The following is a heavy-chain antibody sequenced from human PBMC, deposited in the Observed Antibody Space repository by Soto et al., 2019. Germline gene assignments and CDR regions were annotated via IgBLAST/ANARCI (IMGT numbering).Heavy chain of an antibody. V-gene: IGHV3-23*01. CDR3: AIRMYSTRWYYLDY. Sequence: EMQLLESGGGLVQAGGSLRLSCAASGFTVSSYALNWVRQAPGKGLEWVSGISASTYYADSVKGRFTISRDTSKNTLYLQMNSLRADDTAIYFCAIRMYSTRWYYLDYCGQGTLVTVSS. CDR1: GFTVSSYA. J-gene: IGHJ4*02. CDR2: ISAST. D-gene: IGHD6-13*01.